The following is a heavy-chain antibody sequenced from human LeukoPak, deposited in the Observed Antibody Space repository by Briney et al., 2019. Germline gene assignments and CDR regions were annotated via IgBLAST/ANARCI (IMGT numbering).Heavy chain of an antibody. CDR2: IIPIFGTA. CDR3: ARDSVDLSGTPRFLRMDV. D-gene: IGHD3-10*01. J-gene: IGHJ6*04. Sequence: SVKVSCKASGGTFSSHAISWVRQAPGQGLEWMGGIIPIFGTANYAQKFQGRVTITADKSTSTAYMELSSLRSEDTAVYYCARDSVDLSGTPRFLRMDVWGKGTTVTVSS. V-gene: IGHV1-69*06. CDR1: GGTFSSHA.